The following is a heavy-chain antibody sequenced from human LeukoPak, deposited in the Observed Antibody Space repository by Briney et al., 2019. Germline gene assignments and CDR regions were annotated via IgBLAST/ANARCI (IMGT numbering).Heavy chain of an antibody. D-gene: IGHD1-26*01. CDR1: GFAFNNYA. CDR3: AKTQWKVGATDYFDY. J-gene: IGHJ4*02. Sequence: GGSLRLSCAASGFAFNNYAMTWVRQAPGKGLEWVSNINDNGGQRHYADSVKGRFTISRDNSENTLFLQMDGLRAEDTAVYYCAKTQWKVGATDYFDYWGQGILVTVSS. V-gene: IGHV3-23*01. CDR2: INDNGGQR.